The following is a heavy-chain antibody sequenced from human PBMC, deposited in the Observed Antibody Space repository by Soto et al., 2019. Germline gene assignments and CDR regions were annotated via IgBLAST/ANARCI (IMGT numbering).Heavy chain of an antibody. CDR1: GFTFSSYA. J-gene: IGHJ6*02. D-gene: IGHD3-10*01. V-gene: IGHV3-30-3*01. Sequence: QVQLVESGGGVVQPGRSLRLSCAASGFTFSSYAMHWVRQAPGKGLEWVAVISYDGSNKYYADSVKGRFTISRDNSKNTLYLQMNSLRAEDTAVYYCARAQGPMVRGRMGVWGQGTTVTVSS. CDR2: ISYDGSNK. CDR3: ARAQGPMVRGRMGV.